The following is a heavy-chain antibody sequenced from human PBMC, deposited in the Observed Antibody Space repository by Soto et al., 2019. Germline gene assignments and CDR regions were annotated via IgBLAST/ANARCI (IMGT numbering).Heavy chain of an antibody. V-gene: IGHV5-51*01. J-gene: IGHJ6*02. CDR2: IYPGDSDT. Sequence: PGESLKISCKGSGSSFTSYWIGWVRQMPGKGLEWKGIIYPGDSDTRYSPSFQGQVTISADKSISTAYLQWSSLKASDTAMYYSAGSCQSSTPSQANVPDIYGMDVWGQGTTVTVSS. D-gene: IGHD2-15*01. CDR1: GSSFTSYW. CDR3: AGSCQSSTPSQANVPDIYGMDV.